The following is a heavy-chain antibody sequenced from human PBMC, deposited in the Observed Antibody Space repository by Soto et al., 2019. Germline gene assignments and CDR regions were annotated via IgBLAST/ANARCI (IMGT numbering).Heavy chain of an antibody. Sequence: TLSLTCAVSGGSISSGGYSWSWIRQPPGKGLEWIGYIYHSGSTYYNPSLKSRVTISVDRSKNQFSLKLSSVTAADTAVYYCARGATEMATIKLDYWGQGTLVTVSS. CDR2: IYHSGST. D-gene: IGHD5-12*01. V-gene: IGHV4-30-2*01. J-gene: IGHJ4*02. CDR3: ARGATEMATIKLDY. CDR1: GGSISSGGYS.